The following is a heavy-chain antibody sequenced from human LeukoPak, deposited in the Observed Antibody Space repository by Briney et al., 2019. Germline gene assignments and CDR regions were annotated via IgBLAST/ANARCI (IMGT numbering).Heavy chain of an antibody. D-gene: IGHD5-24*01. CDR2: IIPIFGTA. J-gene: IGHJ4*02. V-gene: IGHV1-69*13. CDR3: ARPRRDGYSHFDY. Sequence: GASVKVSCKASGGTFSSYAISWVRQAPGQGLEWMGGIIPIFGTANYAQKFQGRVTITADESTSTAYMELSSLRSEDTAVYYCARPRRDGYSHFDYWGQGTLVTVSS. CDR1: GGTFSSYA.